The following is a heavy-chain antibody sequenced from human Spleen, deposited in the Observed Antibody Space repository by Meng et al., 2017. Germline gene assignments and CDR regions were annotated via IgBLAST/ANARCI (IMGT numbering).Heavy chain of an antibody. V-gene: IGHV1-18*01. CDR2: ISAYNGNT. CDR1: GYSFTSHG. Sequence: ASVKVSCKASGYSFTSHGISWVRQAPGQGLEWMGWISAYNGNTNYAQKFQGRVTMTTDTSTSTAYMELRSLRSDDTAVYYCARGVRYYDSSGCYYGGGEYWSQGSLVTVSS. CDR3: ARGVRYYDSSGCYYGGGEY. J-gene: IGHJ4*02. D-gene: IGHD3-22*01.